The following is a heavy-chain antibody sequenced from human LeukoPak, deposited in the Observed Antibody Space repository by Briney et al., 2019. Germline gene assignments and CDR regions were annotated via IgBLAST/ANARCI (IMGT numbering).Heavy chain of an antibody. CDR2: IYYSGST. CDR1: GGSISSGDFS. J-gene: IGHJ5*02. Sequence: SETLSLTCTVSGGSISSGDFSWCWIRQPPGKGLEWIGYIYYSGSTYYNPSLRSRVTMSEDTSKSQFSLKLNSVTAADTAVYYCARHYGPWGQGTLVTVSS. V-gene: IGHV4-30-4*01. D-gene: IGHD3-16*01. CDR3: ARHYGP.